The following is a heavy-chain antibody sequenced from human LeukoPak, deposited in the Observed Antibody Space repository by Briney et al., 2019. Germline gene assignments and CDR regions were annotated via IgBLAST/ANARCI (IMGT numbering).Heavy chain of an antibody. D-gene: IGHD3-16*02. Sequence: ASVKVSCKASGYTFTSYAMHWVRQAPGQRLEWMGWINAGNGNTKYSQKFQGRVTITRDTSASTAYMELSSLRSEDTAVYYCARGLAYDYVWGSYRRYPQAFFDYWGQGTLVTVSS. V-gene: IGHV1-3*01. CDR3: ARGLAYDYVWGSYRRYPQAFFDY. CDR1: GYTFTSYA. J-gene: IGHJ4*02. CDR2: INAGNGNT.